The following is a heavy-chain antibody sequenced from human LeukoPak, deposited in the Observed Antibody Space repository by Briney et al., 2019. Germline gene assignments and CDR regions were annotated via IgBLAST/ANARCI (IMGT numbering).Heavy chain of an antibody. D-gene: IGHD6-13*01. J-gene: IGHJ4*02. CDR2: IRYHGSDK. Sequence: GGSLRLSCAASAFTFRSYGMHWVRQAPGKGLEWVAFIRYHGSDKYYADSVKDRFTISRDNAKNSLFLQMNSLTVEDTAVYYCAREASYSSSWATFDNWGQGTLVTV. CDR3: AREASYSSSWATFDN. CDR1: AFTFRSYG. V-gene: IGHV3-30*02.